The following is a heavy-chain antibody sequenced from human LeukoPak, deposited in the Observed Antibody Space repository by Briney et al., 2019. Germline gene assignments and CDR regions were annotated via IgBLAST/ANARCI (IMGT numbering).Heavy chain of an antibody. Sequence: GRSLRLSCAASGFTFDDYAMHWVRQAPGKGLEWGSGIAWNSGSVAYADSVKGRFTISRDNAKNSLYLQMNSLRADDTALYYCAKGTTYYYGSTDYWGQGTLVAVSS. CDR3: AKGTTYYYGSTDY. J-gene: IGHJ4*02. CDR1: GFTFDDYA. CDR2: IAWNSGSV. V-gene: IGHV3-9*01. D-gene: IGHD3-10*01.